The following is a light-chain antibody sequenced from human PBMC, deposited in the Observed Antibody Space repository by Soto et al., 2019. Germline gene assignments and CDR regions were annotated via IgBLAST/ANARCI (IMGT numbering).Light chain of an antibody. CDR3: QSYDTSLSAWV. Sequence: QSALTQPRSVSGSPGQSVTISCTGTNSDVGRYNFVSWYQQLPGKAPKLLIHGNTNRPSGVPDRFSGSKSGTSASLAIAGLQAEDEADYYCQSYDTSLSAWVFGGGTQLTVL. CDR1: NSDVGRYNF. V-gene: IGLV2-11*01. J-gene: IGLJ3*02. CDR2: GNT.